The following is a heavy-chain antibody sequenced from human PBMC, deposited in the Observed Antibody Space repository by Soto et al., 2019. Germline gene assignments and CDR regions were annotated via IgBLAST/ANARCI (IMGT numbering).Heavy chain of an antibody. D-gene: IGHD6-19*01. V-gene: IGHV4-59*01. J-gene: IGHJ4*02. CDR2: IYYSGST. CDR3: ARTSSGWTFDY. Sequence: PSETLSLTCTFSVGSISSYYWSWIRQPPGKGLEWIGYIYYSGSTNYNPSLKSRVTISQDTSKNQFSLNLISVTAADTAVYYCARTSSGWTFDYWGQGTLVTVSS. CDR1: VGSISSYY.